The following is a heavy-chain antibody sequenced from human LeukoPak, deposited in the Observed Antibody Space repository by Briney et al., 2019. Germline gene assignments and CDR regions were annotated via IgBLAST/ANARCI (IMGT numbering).Heavy chain of an antibody. CDR1: GFTFSGSG. Sequence: GGSLRLSCAASGFTFSGSGMHWVRQASGKGLEWVGRIRSKANNYGTAYAASVKGRFTISRDDSKNTAYLQMNSLKTEDTAVYYCSRQPPDYGGSDHWGQGTLVTISS. J-gene: IGHJ4*02. V-gene: IGHV3-73*01. D-gene: IGHD4/OR15-4a*01. CDR2: IRSKANNYGT. CDR3: SRQPPDYGGSDH.